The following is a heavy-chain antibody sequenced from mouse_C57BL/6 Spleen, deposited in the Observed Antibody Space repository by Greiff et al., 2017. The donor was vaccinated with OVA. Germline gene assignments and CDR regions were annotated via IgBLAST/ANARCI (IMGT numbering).Heavy chain of an antibody. CDR2: ISDGGSYT. D-gene: IGHD3-3*01. Sequence: EVQRVESGGGLVKPGGSLKLSCAASGFTFSSYAMSWVRQTPEKRLEWVATISDGGSYTYYPDNVKGRFTISRDNAKNNLYLQMSQLKSEDTAMDDCARDGGTYYFDYWGQGTTLTVSS. V-gene: IGHV5-4*01. CDR3: ARDGGTYYFDY. J-gene: IGHJ2*01. CDR1: GFTFSSYA.